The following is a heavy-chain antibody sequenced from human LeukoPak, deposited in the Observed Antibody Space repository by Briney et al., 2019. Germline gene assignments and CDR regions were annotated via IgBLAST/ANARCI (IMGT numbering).Heavy chain of an antibody. CDR2: IDYSGST. D-gene: IGHD3-16*02. CDR3: ARRDYDYVWGTYRRYRPFDY. CDR1: GPSISSSSHY. Sequence: SETLSLTYTVSGPSISSSSHYWGWIRQPPGNGLEGIGSIDYSGSTNYNPSLKSRVTISVDTSKNQFSLRLSSVTAADTAVYYCARRDYDYVWGTYRRYRPFDYWGQGTLVTVSS. V-gene: IGHV4-39*01. J-gene: IGHJ4*02.